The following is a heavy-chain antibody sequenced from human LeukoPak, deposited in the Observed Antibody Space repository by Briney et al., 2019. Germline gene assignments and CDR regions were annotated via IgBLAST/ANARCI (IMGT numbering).Heavy chain of an antibody. CDR2: ISSSGSTI. CDR1: GFTLSRYE. D-gene: IGHD1-26*01. V-gene: IGHV3-48*03. J-gene: IGHJ4*02. CDR3: ARLPAYSGSLGYFDY. Sequence: GSPRLSCSASGFTLSRYEMNWGRQAPGEGLGWVFYISSSGSTIYYADSVKGRFTISRDNAKTSLYLQMNSLRAEDTAVYYCARLPAYSGSLGYFDYWGQGTLVTVSS.